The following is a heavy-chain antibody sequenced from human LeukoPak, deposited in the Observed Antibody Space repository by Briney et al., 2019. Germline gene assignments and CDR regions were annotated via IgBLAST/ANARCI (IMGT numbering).Heavy chain of an antibody. CDR3: ARGQGPWFDP. J-gene: IGHJ5*02. V-gene: IGHV1-8*03. CDR2: MNPNSGNT. CDR1: GYTFTSYD. Sequence: ASVKLSCKASGYTFTSYDNNWVRQPTGQGLEWMGWMNPNSGNTGYAQKFQGRVTITRNTSISTAYMELSGLRSEDTAVYYCARGQGPWFDPWGQGTLITVSS.